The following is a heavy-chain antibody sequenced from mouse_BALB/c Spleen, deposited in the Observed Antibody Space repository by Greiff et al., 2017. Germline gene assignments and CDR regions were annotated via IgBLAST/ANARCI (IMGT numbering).Heavy chain of an antibody. Sequence: EVHLVESGGGLVKPGGSLKLSCAASGFTFSSYAMSWVRQSPEKRLEWVAEISSGGSYTYYPDTVTGRFTISRDNAKNTLYLEMSSLRSEDTAMYYCAREGRLQGFDYWGQGTTLTVSS. J-gene: IGHJ2*01. V-gene: IGHV5-9-4*01. CDR3: AREGRLQGFDY. CDR2: ISSGGSYT. CDR1: GFTFSSYA. D-gene: IGHD1-2*01.